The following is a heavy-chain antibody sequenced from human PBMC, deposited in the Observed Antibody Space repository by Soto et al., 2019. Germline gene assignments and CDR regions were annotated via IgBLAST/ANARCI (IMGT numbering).Heavy chain of an antibody. D-gene: IGHD6-13*01. CDR3: ARRYSSSFDY. J-gene: IGHJ4*02. CDR1: GGSINSYY. V-gene: IGHV4-59*08. CDR2: IFYSGST. Sequence: QVQLQESGPGLVKPSETLSLTCTVSGGSINSYYWSWIRQPPGKGLEWIGYIFYSGSTNYNPSLKCRVTRSVDTSKNQFSLKLSSVTAADTAVYYSARRYSSSFDYWGQGTLVTVSS.